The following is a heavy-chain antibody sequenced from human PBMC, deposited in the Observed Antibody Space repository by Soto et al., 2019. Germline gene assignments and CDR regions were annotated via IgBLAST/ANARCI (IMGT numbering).Heavy chain of an antibody. Sequence: PSETLSLTCTVSGGSISNYFCNWIRQTAGKGLEWIGRIDNSGSTNYNPSLKSRITMSADTSRNQFSLKLNSVTAADTAVYYCARGGQDFWSGPFDYWGQGDLVTVS. D-gene: IGHD3-3*01. CDR3: ARGGQDFWSGPFDY. V-gene: IGHV4-4*07. CDR2: IDNSGST. CDR1: GGSISNYF. J-gene: IGHJ4*02.